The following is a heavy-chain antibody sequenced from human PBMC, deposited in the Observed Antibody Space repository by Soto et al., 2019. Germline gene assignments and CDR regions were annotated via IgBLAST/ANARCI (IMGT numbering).Heavy chain of an antibody. V-gene: IGHV3-15*07. CDR3: ARDEGPYDDSSGYFVS. CDR1: GFTFSNAW. Sequence: GGSLRLSCAASGFTFSNAWMNWVRQAPGKGLEWVGRIKSKTDGGTTDYAAPVKGRFTISRDDSKNTLYLQMNSLKTEDTAVYYCARDEGPYDDSSGYFVSWGQGTLVTVSS. D-gene: IGHD3-22*01. J-gene: IGHJ4*02. CDR2: IKSKTDGGTT.